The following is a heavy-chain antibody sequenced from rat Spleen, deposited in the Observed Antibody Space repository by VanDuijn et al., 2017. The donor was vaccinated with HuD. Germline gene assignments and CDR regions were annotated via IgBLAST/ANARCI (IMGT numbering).Heavy chain of an antibody. Sequence: EVQLVESGGGLVQPGRSMKLSCAASGFTFSSFPMAWVRQAPTKGLEWVATISTSGGSTYYRDSVKGRFTISRDNAKATLYLQMDSLRFEDTATYYCTRDRAMGIKDFDYWGQGVMVTVSS. CDR3: TRDRAMGIKDFDY. D-gene: IGHD1-7*01. CDR2: ISTSGGST. J-gene: IGHJ2*01. CDR1: GFTFSSFP. V-gene: IGHV5-46*01.